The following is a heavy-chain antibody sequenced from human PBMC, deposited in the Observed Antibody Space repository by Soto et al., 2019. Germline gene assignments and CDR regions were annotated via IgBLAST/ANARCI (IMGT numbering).Heavy chain of an antibody. Sequence: VGSLRLSCAASGFTFSSYAMSWVRQAPGKGLEWVSAISGSGGSTYYADSVKGRFTISRDNSKNTLYLQMNSLRAEDTAVYYCAKGSVMTFDYYDSSGYQDYFDYWGQGTLVTVSS. CDR3: AKGSVMTFDYYDSSGYQDYFDY. J-gene: IGHJ4*02. D-gene: IGHD3-22*01. CDR1: GFTFSSYA. V-gene: IGHV3-23*01. CDR2: ISGSGGST.